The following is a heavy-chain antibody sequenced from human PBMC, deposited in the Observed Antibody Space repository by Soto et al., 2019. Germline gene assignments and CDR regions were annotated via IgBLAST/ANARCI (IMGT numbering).Heavy chain of an antibody. V-gene: IGHV4-61*01. CDR2: VHSSGIT. Sequence: SETLSLTCTVSGGSVSNDNFYWSWIRQPPGKGLEWIGYVHSSGITNYNPSLKRRVTISVDTSRNQFSLRLSSVTAAGTAVYYCARGLTMGQLPSHFDHWGQGTLVTVSS. D-gene: IGHD3-16*01. CDR3: ARGLTMGQLPSHFDH. J-gene: IGHJ5*02. CDR1: GGSVSNDNFY.